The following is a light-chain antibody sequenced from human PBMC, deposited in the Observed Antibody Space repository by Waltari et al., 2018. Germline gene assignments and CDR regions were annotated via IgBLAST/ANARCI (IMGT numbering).Light chain of an antibody. V-gene: IGLV1-40*01. Sequence: QSVLTQPPSASGAPGQRVTISCTGGGSNIGAGYDVHWYRQLPGKAPELLIYGVNNRPSGVPDRFFGSLSGTSASLAITGLQAEDEADYYCQSYYTSLSVVFGGGTKLTV. J-gene: IGLJ2*01. CDR3: QSYYTSLSVV. CDR2: GVN. CDR1: GSNIGAGYD.